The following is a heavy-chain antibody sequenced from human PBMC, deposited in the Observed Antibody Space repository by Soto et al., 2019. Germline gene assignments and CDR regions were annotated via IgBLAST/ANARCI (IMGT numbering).Heavy chain of an antibody. V-gene: IGHV3-9*01. D-gene: IGHD3-22*01. CDR2: ISWDSGSI. CDR3: AKYESSGYPRGKHAFDI. J-gene: IGHJ3*02. Sequence: EVQLVESGGGLVQPGRSLRLSCAASGFTFDDSAMHWVRQAPGKGLEWVSGISWDSGSIAYADSVKGRFTISRDNAKNSLYLQMNSLTAEDTAFYYCAKYESSGYPRGKHAFDIWGQGTMVTVSS. CDR1: GFTFDDSA.